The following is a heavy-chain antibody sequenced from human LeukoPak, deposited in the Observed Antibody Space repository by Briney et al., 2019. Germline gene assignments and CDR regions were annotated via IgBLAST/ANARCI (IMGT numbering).Heavy chain of an antibody. V-gene: IGHV4-39*07. J-gene: IGHJ4*02. D-gene: IGHD3-10*01. CDR2: IYYSGST. CDR3: ASSPWFGEFYY. CDR1: GGSISSSSYY. Sequence: PSETLSLTCTVSGGSISSSSYYWGWIRQPPGKGLEWIGSIYYSGSTYYNPSLKSRVTISVDTSKNQFSLKLSSVTAADTAVYYCASSPWFGEFYYWGQGTLVTVSS.